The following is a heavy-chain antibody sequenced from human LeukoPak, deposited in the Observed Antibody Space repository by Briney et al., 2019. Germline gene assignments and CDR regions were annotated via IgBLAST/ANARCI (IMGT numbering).Heavy chain of an antibody. CDR2: ISGSGGST. CDR3: AKDPVRGYSSGWFDY. D-gene: IGHD6-19*01. CDR1: GFTFSSYA. J-gene: IGHJ4*02. Sequence: GGSLRLSCAASGFTFSSYAMSWVRQAPGKGLEWVSAISGSGGSTYYADSVKGRFTISRDNSKNTLYLQMNSLRAEDTAVYYCAKDPVRGYSSGWFDYWGQGTLVTVSS. V-gene: IGHV3-23*01.